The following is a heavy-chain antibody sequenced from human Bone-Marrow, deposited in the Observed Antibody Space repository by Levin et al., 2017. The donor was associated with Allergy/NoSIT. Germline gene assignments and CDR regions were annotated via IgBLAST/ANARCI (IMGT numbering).Heavy chain of an antibody. CDR2: IHYSGST. Sequence: GSLRLSCTVSGDSINSHYWNWIRQSPGKGLEWIGNIHYSGSTKYNPSLNGRVTISVDRSKNHFSLNLISVTAADTAVYYCARDSEEMALVPGVWGQGTMVTVSS. D-gene: IGHD5-24*01. J-gene: IGHJ3*01. CDR1: GDSINSHY. V-gene: IGHV4-59*11. CDR3: ARDSEEMALVPGV.